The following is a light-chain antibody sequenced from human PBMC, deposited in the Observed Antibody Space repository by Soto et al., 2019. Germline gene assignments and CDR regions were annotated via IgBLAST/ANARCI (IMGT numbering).Light chain of an antibody. CDR3: QHNFNYPRT. CDR1: LGIRND. J-gene: IGKJ1*01. V-gene: IGKV1-6*01. Sequence: AIQMTQSPSSLSASVGDRVTITCRASLGIRNDLGWYQQKPGKAPKLLIFAASSLQSGVPSRFTGSGSGTDFTLTISNLQPEDFATYYCQHNFNYPRTFGQGTKVDI. CDR2: AAS.